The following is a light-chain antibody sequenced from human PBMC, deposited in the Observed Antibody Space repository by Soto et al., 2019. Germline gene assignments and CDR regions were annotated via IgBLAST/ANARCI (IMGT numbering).Light chain of an antibody. CDR3: ASWDDSLIGVV. CDR2: NTD. V-gene: IGLV1-47*01. CDR1: NSNIETNY. J-gene: IGLJ2*01. Sequence: QFVLTQPPSASGTPGQRVTISCSGRNSNIETNYVYWYQQLPGRAPKLLIYNTDQRPSGVPDRFSGSKSGTSASLAISGLRSDDEADYYCASWDDSLIGVVFGGGTKLTVL.